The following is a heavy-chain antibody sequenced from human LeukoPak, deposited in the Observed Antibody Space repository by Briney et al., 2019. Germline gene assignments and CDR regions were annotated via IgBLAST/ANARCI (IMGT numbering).Heavy chain of an antibody. J-gene: IGHJ3*01. CDR3: ARETSRRHSIYGVDVQIHDTFGL. CDR1: GGSISSGSYY. Sequence: SQTLSHSCTVSGGSISSGSYYWRWIRQPAGKGLEWIGRIHSCGRTNYNPSLKRRVTISVDKSKNQFSLNLNSVTAADTAVYFCARETSRRHSIYGVDVQIHDTFGLWGQGTMVTVSS. V-gene: IGHV4-61*02. D-gene: IGHD3-3*02. CDR2: IHSCGRT.